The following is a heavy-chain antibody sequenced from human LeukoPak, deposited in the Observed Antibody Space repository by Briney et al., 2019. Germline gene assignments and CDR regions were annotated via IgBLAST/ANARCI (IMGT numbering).Heavy chain of an antibody. J-gene: IGHJ6*02. Sequence: GRYLRLSCAASGFTFSSYGMHRVRQAPGKGLEGVAVISYDGSNKYYADSVKGRFTISRDNSKNTLYLQMNSLRAEDTAVYYCAKDHRYCSSTSCYPYYYYYYGMDVWGQGTTVTVSS. CDR3: AKDHRYCSSTSCYPYYYYYYGMDV. D-gene: IGHD2-2*01. CDR1: GFTFSSYG. CDR2: ISYDGSNK. V-gene: IGHV3-30*18.